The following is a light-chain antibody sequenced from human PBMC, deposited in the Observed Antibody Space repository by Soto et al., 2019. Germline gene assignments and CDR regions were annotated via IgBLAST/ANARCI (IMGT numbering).Light chain of an antibody. J-gene: IGKJ1*01. CDR1: QIVSSSY. V-gene: IGKV3-20*01. CDR3: QQYGSSRT. Sequence: EIVLTQSPGTLSLSPGERATLSCRASQIVSSSYLAWYQQKPGQAPRLLIYGASSRATGIPDRFSGSGSGTDFTLTISRLEPEDFAVYYCQQYGSSRTFGQGTKVEMK. CDR2: GAS.